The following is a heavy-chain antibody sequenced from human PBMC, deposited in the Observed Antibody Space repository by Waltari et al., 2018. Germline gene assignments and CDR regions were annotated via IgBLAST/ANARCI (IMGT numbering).Heavy chain of an antibody. J-gene: IGHJ5*02. CDR1: GGSISSSSYY. V-gene: IGHV4-39*07. CDR3: ARDQGSYGDLNWFDP. D-gene: IGHD4-17*01. Sequence: QLQLQESGPGLVKPSETLSLTCTVSGGSISSSSYYWGWIRQPPGKGLEWIGSIYYSGSTYYNPSLKSRVTISVDTSKNQFSLKLSSVTAADTAVYYCARDQGSYGDLNWFDPWGQGTLVTVSS. CDR2: IYYSGST.